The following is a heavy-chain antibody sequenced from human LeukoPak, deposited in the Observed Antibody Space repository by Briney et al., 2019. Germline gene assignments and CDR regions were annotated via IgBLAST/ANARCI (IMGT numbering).Heavy chain of an antibody. J-gene: IGHJ3*02. V-gene: IGHV1-24*01. CDR1: GYTLTELS. D-gene: IGHD3-22*01. Sequence: ASVKVSCKVSGYTLTELSMHWVRQAPGKGLEWMGGFDPEDGETIYAQKFQGRVTMTEDTSTDTAYMELSSLRSEDTAVYYCARLSHYYDSSGYSNDAFDIWGQGTMVTVSS. CDR2: FDPEDGET. CDR3: ARLSHYYDSSGYSNDAFDI.